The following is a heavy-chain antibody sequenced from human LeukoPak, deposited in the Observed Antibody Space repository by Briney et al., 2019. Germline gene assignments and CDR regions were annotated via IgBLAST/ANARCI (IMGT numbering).Heavy chain of an antibody. CDR1: GGSIRSYY. D-gene: IGHD4-17*01. J-gene: IGHJ5*02. V-gene: IGHV4-4*07. CDR2: IYSSGST. CDR3: AREDYGDGNWFDP. Sequence: SETLSLTCTVSGGSIRSYYWAWIRRPAGKGLEWIGRIYSSGSTNYNPSLKSRVIMSVDTSKNQFSLKLSSVTAADTAVYYCAREDYGDGNWFDPWGQGTLVTVSS.